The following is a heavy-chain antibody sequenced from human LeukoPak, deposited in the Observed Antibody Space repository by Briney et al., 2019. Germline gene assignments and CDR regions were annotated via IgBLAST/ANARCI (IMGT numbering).Heavy chain of an antibody. Sequence: GGSLRLSCAASGFTVSSNYMSWVRQAPGKGLEWVSVIYSGGSTYYADSVKGRFTISRDNSKNTLYLQMNSLKTEDTAVYYCTTDYDYVWGSSALVWGQGTMVTVSS. J-gene: IGHJ3*01. CDR2: IYSGGST. CDR3: TTDYDYVWGSSALV. D-gene: IGHD3-16*01. V-gene: IGHV3-66*01. CDR1: GFTVSSNY.